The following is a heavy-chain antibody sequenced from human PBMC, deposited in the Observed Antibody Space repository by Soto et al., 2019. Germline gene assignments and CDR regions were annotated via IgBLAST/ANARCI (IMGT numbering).Heavy chain of an antibody. CDR2: IYHSGST. Sequence: SETLSPTCTVSGYPNSGGFYWGCVRRPPATVLEWIGNIYHSGSTYYNPSLKSRVTISVDTSKNQFSLKLSSVTAADTAVYYCARDPCYNGSGSYFDYWGQGTLVTVSS. D-gene: IGHD3-10*01. J-gene: IGHJ4*02. V-gene: IGHV4-38-2*02. CDR1: GYPNSGGFY. CDR3: ARDPCYNGSGSYFDY.